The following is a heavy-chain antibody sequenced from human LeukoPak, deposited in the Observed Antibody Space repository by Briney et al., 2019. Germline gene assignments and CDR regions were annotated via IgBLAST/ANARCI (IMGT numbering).Heavy chain of an antibody. CDR3: AWGYSSGWFDY. D-gene: IGHD6-19*01. CDR2: INPNSGGT. J-gene: IGHJ5*01. V-gene: IGHV1-2*02. Sequence: GASVKVSCKASGYTFTGYYMHWVRQAPGQGLEWMGWINPNSGGTNYAQKSQGRVTMTRDTSISTAYMEVSSLRPDDTAIYFCAWGYSSGWFDYWGQGTLVTVSS. CDR1: GYTFTGYY.